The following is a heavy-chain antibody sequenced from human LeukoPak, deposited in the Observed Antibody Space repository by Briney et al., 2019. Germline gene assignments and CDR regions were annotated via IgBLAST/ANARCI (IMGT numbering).Heavy chain of an antibody. Sequence: SETLSLTCTVSGGSISSYYWSWIRQPAGKGLEWIGRIYTSGSTNYNPSLKSRVTMSVDASKNQFSLKLSSVTAADTAVYYCARDLSGSYYFPLNWFDPWGQGTLVTVSS. D-gene: IGHD3-10*01. V-gene: IGHV4-4*07. CDR3: ARDLSGSYYFPLNWFDP. J-gene: IGHJ5*02. CDR1: GGSISSYY. CDR2: IYTSGST.